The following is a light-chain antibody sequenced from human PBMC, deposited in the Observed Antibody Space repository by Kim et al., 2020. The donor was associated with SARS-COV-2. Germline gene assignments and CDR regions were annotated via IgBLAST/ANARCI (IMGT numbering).Light chain of an antibody. Sequence: DIQMTQSPSTLSASVGYRVTITCRASQSISSWLAWYQQKPGKAPILLIYDASSLESGVPSRFSGSGSGTEFTLTISNLQPDDFATYYCQQYNNYPYTFGQGTKLGI. CDR1: QSISSW. CDR2: DAS. V-gene: IGKV1-5*01. CDR3: QQYNNYPYT. J-gene: IGKJ2*01.